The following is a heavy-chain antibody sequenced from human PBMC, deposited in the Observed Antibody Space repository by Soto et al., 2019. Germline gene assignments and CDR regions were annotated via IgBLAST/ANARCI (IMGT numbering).Heavy chain of an antibody. CDR2: ISGSGGST. CDR3: AKDPTRRNCSGGSCYPNWEYYYYYYMDV. CDR1: GFTFSSYA. J-gene: IGHJ6*03. V-gene: IGHV3-23*01. Sequence: PGGSLRLSCAASGFTFSSYAMSWVRQAPGKGLEWVSAISGSGGSTYYADSVKGRFTISRDNSKNTLYLQMNSLRAEDTAVYYCAKDPTRRNCSGGSCYPNWEYYYYYYMDVSGKGTTVTVSS. D-gene: IGHD2-15*01.